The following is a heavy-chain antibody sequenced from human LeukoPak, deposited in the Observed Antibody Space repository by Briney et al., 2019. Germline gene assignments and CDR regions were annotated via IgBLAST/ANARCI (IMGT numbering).Heavy chain of an antibody. CDR2: ISYDGSNK. V-gene: IGHV3-30-3*01. Sequence: GGSLRLSCAASGFTFSSYAMHWVRQAPGKGLEWVAVISYDGSNKYYADSVKGRFTISRDNSKNTLYLQMNSLRAEDTAVYYCARQNYYDSSGYSYYFDYWGQGTLVTVSS. D-gene: IGHD3-22*01. CDR3: ARQNYYDSSGYSYYFDY. J-gene: IGHJ4*02. CDR1: GFTFSSYA.